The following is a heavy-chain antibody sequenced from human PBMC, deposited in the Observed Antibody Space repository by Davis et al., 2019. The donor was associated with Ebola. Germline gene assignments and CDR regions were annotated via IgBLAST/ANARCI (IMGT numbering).Heavy chain of an antibody. D-gene: IGHD2-8*02. CDR2: IYTGDSDT. J-gene: IGHJ3*02. CDR3: ASLRRTITGMDDAFDI. V-gene: IGHV5-51*01. Sequence: GESLKISCQDSGNNFSSHWIGWVRQMPGKGLEWMGIIYTGDSDTRYSPSFRGRVTISADKSIKTAFLQWSSLRASDTAMYYCASLRRTITGMDDAFDIWGQGTMVTVSS. CDR1: GNNFSSHW.